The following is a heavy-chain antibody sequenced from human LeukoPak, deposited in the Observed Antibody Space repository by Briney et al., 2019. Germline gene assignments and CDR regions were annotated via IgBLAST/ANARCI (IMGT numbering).Heavy chain of an antibody. CDR3: ARAMDFWSGNFDY. V-gene: IGHV4-61*02. Sequence: SQTLSLTCTVSGGSISSGSYYWSWIRQPAGNGLEWIGRIYTSGSTNYNPSLKSRVTISVDTSKNQFSLNLSSVTATDTAVYYCARAMDFWSGNFDYWGQGTLVTVSS. D-gene: IGHD3-3*01. CDR2: IYTSGST. CDR1: GGSISSGSYY. J-gene: IGHJ4*02.